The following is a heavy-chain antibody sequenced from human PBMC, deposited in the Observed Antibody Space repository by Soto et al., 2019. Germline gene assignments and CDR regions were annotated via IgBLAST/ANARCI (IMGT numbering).Heavy chain of an antibody. CDR2: IWYDGSNK. CDR1: GFTFSSYG. J-gene: IGHJ6*03. V-gene: IGHV3-33*01. D-gene: IGHD2-15*01. Sequence: GGSLRLSCAASGFTFSSYGMHWVRQAPGKGLEWVAVIWYDGSNKYYADSVKGRFTISRDNSKNTLYLQMNSLRAEDTAVYYCARDDQYCSGGSCYSYYYYMDIWGKGTTVTVSS. CDR3: ARDDQYCSGGSCYSYYYYMDI.